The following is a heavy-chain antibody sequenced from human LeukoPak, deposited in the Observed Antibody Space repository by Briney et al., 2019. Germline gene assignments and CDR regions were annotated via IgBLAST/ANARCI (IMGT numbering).Heavy chain of an antibody. Sequence: ASVKVSCKASGYTFTGHYLHWVRQAPGQELEWMGWLSPNSGDTKFAQKFQGRVTMTRDTSISTAYMELSRLRSDDTAVYYCAIIAAAGLFDYWGQGTLVTVSS. CDR1: GYTFTGHY. D-gene: IGHD6-13*01. CDR2: LSPNSGDT. V-gene: IGHV1-2*02. CDR3: AIIAAAGLFDY. J-gene: IGHJ4*02.